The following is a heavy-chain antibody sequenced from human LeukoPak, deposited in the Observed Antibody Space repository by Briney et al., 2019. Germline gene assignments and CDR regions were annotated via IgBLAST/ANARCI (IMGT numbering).Heavy chain of an antibody. V-gene: IGHV4-61*02. CDR1: GGSISSGSYY. Sequence: SETLSLTCTVSGGSISSGSYYWSWIRQPAGKGLEWIGRIYTSGSTNYNPSPKSRVTISVDTSKNQFSLKLSSVTAADTAVYYCAREGYSWGQGTLVTVSS. CDR2: IYTSGST. J-gene: IGHJ4*02. D-gene: IGHD2-15*01. CDR3: AREGYS.